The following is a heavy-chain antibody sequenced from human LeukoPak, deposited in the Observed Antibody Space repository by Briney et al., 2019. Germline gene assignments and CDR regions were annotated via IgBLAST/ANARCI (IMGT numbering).Heavy chain of an antibody. CDR2: INPNSGGT. CDR3: ATYSGDWRFDY. J-gene: IGHJ4*02. D-gene: IGHD4-17*01. Sequence: ASMKVSCKASGYTFNDYYMHWVRQAPGQGLEWRGWINPNSGGTNYAQKFQDRVTMTRDTSMTTAYMELNSLISDDTAVYYCATYSGDWRFDYWGQGTLVTVSS. CDR1: GYTFNDYY. V-gene: IGHV1-2*02.